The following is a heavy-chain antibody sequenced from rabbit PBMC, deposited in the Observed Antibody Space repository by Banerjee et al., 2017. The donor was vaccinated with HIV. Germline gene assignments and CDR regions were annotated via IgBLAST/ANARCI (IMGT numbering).Heavy chain of an antibody. J-gene: IGHJ4*01. D-gene: IGHD4-2*01. Sequence: QEQLVESGGGLVKPGASLTLTCKASGFSFNGDYYIYWVRQAPGKGLEWIGTIDAGTGGSTYYASWAKGRFTISKTSSTTVTLQMTSLTAADTATYFCAREHAVYAGAFDLWGPGTLVTVS. V-gene: IGHV1S45*01. CDR3: AREHAVYAGAFDL. CDR1: GFSFNGDYY. CDR2: IDAGTGGST.